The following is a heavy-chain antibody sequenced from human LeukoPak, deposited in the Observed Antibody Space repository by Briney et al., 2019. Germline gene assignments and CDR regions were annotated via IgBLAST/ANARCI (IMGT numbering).Heavy chain of an antibody. CDR1: GFTFSSYW. CDR2: INSDGSST. CDR3: ARDRVAYDILTGYYYYYYHMDV. Sequence: GGSLRLSCAASGFTFSSYWMHWVRHAPGKGLVWVSRINSDGSSTSYADSVKGRFTISRDNAKNTLYLQMNSLRDEDTDVYYCARDRVAYDILTGYYYYYYHMDVWGKGTTVTISS. V-gene: IGHV3-74*01. J-gene: IGHJ6*03. D-gene: IGHD3-9*01.